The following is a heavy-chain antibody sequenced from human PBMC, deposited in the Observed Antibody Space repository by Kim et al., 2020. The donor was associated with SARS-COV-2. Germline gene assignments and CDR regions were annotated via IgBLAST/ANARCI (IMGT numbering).Heavy chain of an antibody. CDR2: ISYDGSNK. V-gene: IGHV3-30*03. Sequence: GGSLRLSCAASGFTFSSYGMHWVRQAPGKGLEWVAVISYDGSNKYYADSVKGRFTISRDNSKNTLYLQMNSLRAEDTAVYYCAQIAGAYCGGDCYSHDAFDIWGQGTMVTVSS. CDR3: AQIAGAYCGGDCYSHDAFDI. D-gene: IGHD2-21*02. J-gene: IGHJ3*02. CDR1: GFTFSSYG.